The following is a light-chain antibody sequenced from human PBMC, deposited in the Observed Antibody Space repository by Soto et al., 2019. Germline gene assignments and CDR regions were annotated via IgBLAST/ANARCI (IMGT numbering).Light chain of an antibody. Sequence: QSALTQPASVSGSPGQSITISCTGTSSDVGAYNLVSWYQQHPGRAPKLFIFDVSDRPSGVSTRVSGSKSGNTASLTTSGLQAEDEAFYYCSSYTNTSTLMFGGGTKLTVL. CDR2: DVS. CDR1: SSDVGAYNL. V-gene: IGLV2-14*02. J-gene: IGLJ3*02. CDR3: SSYTNTSTLM.